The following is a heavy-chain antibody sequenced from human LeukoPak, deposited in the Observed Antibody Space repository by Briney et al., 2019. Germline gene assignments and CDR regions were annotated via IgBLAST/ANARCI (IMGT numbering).Heavy chain of an antibody. CDR1: GGSISSYY. CDR3: ARASDYYDSSGYYSRLYFDY. V-gene: IGHV4-4*07. J-gene: IGHJ4*02. D-gene: IGHD3-22*01. CDR2: IYTSGST. Sequence: SETLSLTCTVSGGSISSYYWSWIRQPAGKGLEWIGRIYTSGSTNYNPSLKSRVTMPVDTSKNQFSLKLSSVTAADTAVYYCARASDYYDSSGYYSRLYFDYWGQGTLVTVSS.